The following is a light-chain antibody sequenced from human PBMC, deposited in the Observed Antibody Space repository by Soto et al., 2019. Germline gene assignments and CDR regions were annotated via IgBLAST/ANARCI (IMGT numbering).Light chain of an antibody. Sequence: EILMTQSPSTLSVSPGERATLSCRASQSVSSNLAWYQQKPGQTPRLLIYGASTRATGIPARLSGSGSGTEFTLTISSLQSEDFAVYYCQQYNTWRTFGQGTKVDIK. V-gene: IGKV3-15*01. CDR3: QQYNTWRT. CDR2: GAS. CDR1: QSVSSN. J-gene: IGKJ1*01.